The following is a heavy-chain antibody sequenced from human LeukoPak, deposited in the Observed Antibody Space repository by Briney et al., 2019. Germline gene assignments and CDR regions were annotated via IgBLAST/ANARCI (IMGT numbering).Heavy chain of an antibody. V-gene: IGHV4-39*07. CDR3: ARLGGRADY. J-gene: IGHJ4*02. CDR2: INHSGST. CDR1: GGSIRSSYYY. D-gene: IGHD2-15*01. Sequence: SETLSLTCTVSGGSIRSSYYYWSWIRQPPGKGLEWIGEINHSGSTNYDPSLKSRVTISVDTSKNQFSLKLSSVTAADTAVYYCARLGGRADYWGQGTLVTVSS.